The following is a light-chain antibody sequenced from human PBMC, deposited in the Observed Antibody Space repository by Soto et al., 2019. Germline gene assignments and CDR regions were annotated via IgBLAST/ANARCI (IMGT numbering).Light chain of an antibody. Sequence: EIVMTQSPVTLSVSPGERATLSCRASQSITSNLAWYQQKPGQAPRLLIYGASTRATGIAATFSGSGSGTDFTLTISSLQSEDVAVYYCQQYQNWPRTFGQGTKVEIK. CDR3: QQYQNWPRT. CDR1: QSITSN. V-gene: IGKV3-15*01. J-gene: IGKJ1*01. CDR2: GAS.